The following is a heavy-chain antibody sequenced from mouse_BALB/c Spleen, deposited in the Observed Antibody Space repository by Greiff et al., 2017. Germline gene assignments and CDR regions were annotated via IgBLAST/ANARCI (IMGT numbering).Heavy chain of an antibody. J-gene: IGHJ3*01. V-gene: IGHV2-9*02. D-gene: IGHD1-1*01. CDR1: GFSLTSYG. CDR2: IWAGGST. CDR3: ASDYYGSSYRFAY. Sequence: QVQLKQSGPGLVAPSQSLSITCTVSGFSLTSYGVHWVRQPPGKGLEWLGVIWAGGSTNYNSALMSRLSISKDNSKSQVFLKMNSLQTDDTAMYYCASDYYGSSYRFAYWGQGTLVTVSA.